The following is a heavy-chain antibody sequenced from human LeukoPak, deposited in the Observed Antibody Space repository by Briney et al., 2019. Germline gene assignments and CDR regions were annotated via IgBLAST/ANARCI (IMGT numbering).Heavy chain of an antibody. V-gene: IGHV3-21*01. Sequence: SGGSLRLSCAASGFTLSSYSMNWVRQAPGKGLEWVSSISSSSSYIYYADSVKGRFTISRDNAKNSLYLQMNSLRAEDTAVYYCARDLDYYDSSGYYAWGQGTLVTVSS. CDR3: ARDLDYYDSSGYYA. J-gene: IGHJ5*02. D-gene: IGHD3-22*01. CDR2: ISSSSSYI. CDR1: GFTLSSYS.